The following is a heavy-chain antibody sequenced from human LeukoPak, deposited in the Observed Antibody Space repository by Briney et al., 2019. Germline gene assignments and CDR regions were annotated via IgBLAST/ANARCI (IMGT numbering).Heavy chain of an antibody. J-gene: IGHJ4*02. CDR2: ISGSGGST. Sequence: AGGSLRLSCAASGFTFSSYAMSWVRQAPGKGLEWVSAISGSGGSTYYADSVKGRFTISRDNSKNTLYLQMNSLRAEDTAVYYCAKDRALLRYFDWLLFDYWGQGTLVTVSS. CDR3: AKDRALLRYFDWLLFDY. CDR1: GFTFSSYA. V-gene: IGHV3-23*01. D-gene: IGHD3-9*01.